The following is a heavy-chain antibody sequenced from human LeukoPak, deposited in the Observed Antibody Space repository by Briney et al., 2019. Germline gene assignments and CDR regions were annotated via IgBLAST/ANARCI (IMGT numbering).Heavy chain of an antibody. Sequence: PGGSLRLSCAASGFTFSSYSMNWVRQAPGKGLEWVSYISSSSSTTYYADSVKGRFTISRDNAKNSLYLQMNSLRAEDTAVYYCAREDYDILTGYYYWGQGTLVTVSS. CDR1: GFTFSSYS. D-gene: IGHD3-9*01. J-gene: IGHJ4*02. V-gene: IGHV3-48*01. CDR2: ISSSSSTT. CDR3: AREDYDILTGYYY.